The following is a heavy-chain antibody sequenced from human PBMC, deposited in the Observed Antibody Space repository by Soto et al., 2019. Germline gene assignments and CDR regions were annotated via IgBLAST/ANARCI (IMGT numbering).Heavy chain of an antibody. CDR3: AKTVYYDFWSGPSRFEY. V-gene: IGHV3-23*01. D-gene: IGHD3-3*01. CDR1: GFTFSSYA. J-gene: IGHJ4*02. Sequence: EVQLLESGGGLVQPGGSLRLSCAASGFTFSSYAMSWVRQAPGKGLEWVSAISGSGGSTYYADSVKGRFTISRDNSKNTLYLQMNSLRAEDTAVYYCAKTVYYDFWSGPSRFEYWGQGTLVTVSS. CDR2: ISGSGGST.